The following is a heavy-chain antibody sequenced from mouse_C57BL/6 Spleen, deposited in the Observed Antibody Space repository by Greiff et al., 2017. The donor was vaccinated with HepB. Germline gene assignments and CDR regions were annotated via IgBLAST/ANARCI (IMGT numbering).Heavy chain of an antibody. J-gene: IGHJ4*01. CDR3: AGDYDEGTAMDY. CDR2: IYPRSGNT. D-gene: IGHD2-4*01. CDR1: GYTFTSYG. Sequence: VQLKESGAELARPGASVKLSCKASGYTFTSYGISWVKQRTGQGLEWIGEIYPRSGNTYYNEKFKGKATLTADKSSSTAYMELRSLTSEDSAVYFCAGDYDEGTAMDYWGQGTSVTVSS. V-gene: IGHV1-81*01.